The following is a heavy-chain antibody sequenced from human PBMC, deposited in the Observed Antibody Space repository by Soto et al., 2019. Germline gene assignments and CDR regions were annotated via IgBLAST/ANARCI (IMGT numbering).Heavy chain of an antibody. Sequence: SLRLSCAASGFTFSSYGMHWVRQAPGKGLEWVAVISYDGSNKYYADSVKGRFTISRDNSKNTLYLQMNSLRAEDTAVYYCAKDMAAAGFFDYWGQGTLVTVSS. D-gene: IGHD6-13*01. V-gene: IGHV3-30*18. CDR3: AKDMAAAGFFDY. J-gene: IGHJ4*02. CDR1: GFTFSSYG. CDR2: ISYDGSNK.